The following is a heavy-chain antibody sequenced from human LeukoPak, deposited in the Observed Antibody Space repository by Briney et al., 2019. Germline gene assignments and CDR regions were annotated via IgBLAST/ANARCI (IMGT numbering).Heavy chain of an antibody. J-gene: IGHJ5*02. CDR2: IYYSGST. Sequence: SETLSLTCTVSGGSISSSSYYWGWIRQPPGKGLEWIGSIYYSGSTYYNPSLKSRVTISVDTSKNQFSLKLSSVTAADTAVYYCARDGSPRYYYGSGRFDPWGQGTLVTVSS. CDR3: ARDGSPRYYYGSGRFDP. CDR1: GGSISSSSYY. V-gene: IGHV4-39*07. D-gene: IGHD3-10*01.